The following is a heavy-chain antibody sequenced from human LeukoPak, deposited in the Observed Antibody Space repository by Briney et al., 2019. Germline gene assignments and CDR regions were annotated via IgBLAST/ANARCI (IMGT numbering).Heavy chain of an antibody. D-gene: IGHD3-10*01. V-gene: IGHV1-8*01. Sequence: GASVKVSCKASGYTFTSYNINWVRQAPGQGLEWMGWMNPNSGNTGYAQKFQGRVTMTRNTSISTAYMELSSLRSEDTAVYYCARGVRGVRRTNWFDPWGQGTLVTVSS. J-gene: IGHJ5*02. CDR3: ARGVRGVRRTNWFDP. CDR1: GYTFTSYN. CDR2: MNPNSGNT.